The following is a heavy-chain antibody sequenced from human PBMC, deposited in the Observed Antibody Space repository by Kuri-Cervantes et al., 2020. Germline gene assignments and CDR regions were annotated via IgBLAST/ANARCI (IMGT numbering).Heavy chain of an antibody. CDR2: INPSGGST. V-gene: IGHV1-46*01. J-gene: IGHJ4*02. Sequence: ASVKVSCKASGGTFSSYAISWVRQAPGQGLEWMGIINPSGGSTSYAQKFQGRVTMTRDTSTSTVYMELSSLRSEDTAVYYCARDLTDPTDYWGQGTLVTVSS. D-gene: IGHD3-9*01. CDR1: GGTFSSYA. CDR3: ARDLTDPTDY.